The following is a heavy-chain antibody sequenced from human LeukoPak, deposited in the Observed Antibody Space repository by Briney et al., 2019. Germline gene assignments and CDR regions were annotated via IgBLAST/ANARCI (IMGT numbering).Heavy chain of an antibody. Sequence: GGSLRLSCAASGFTFRSYTMNWVRQAPGKGLEWVSSISSSSSYIYYADSVKGRFTISRDNANNSLYLQMDSLRAEDTAVYYCAREDGYNPGFDYWGQGTLVTVSS. CDR2: ISSSSSYI. CDR1: GFTFRSYT. D-gene: IGHD5-24*01. V-gene: IGHV3-21*01. CDR3: AREDGYNPGFDY. J-gene: IGHJ4*02.